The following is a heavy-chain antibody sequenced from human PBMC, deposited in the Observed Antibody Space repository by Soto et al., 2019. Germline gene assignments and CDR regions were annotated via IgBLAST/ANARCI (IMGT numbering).Heavy chain of an antibody. CDR1: GYTFTSYG. CDR2: ISAYNGNT. J-gene: IGHJ3*02. V-gene: IGHV1-18*01. D-gene: IGHD3-3*01. Sequence: QVQLVQSGAEVKKPGASVKVSCKASGYTFTSYGISWVRQAPGQGLEWMGWISAYNGNTNYAQKLQGRVTMTTDTSTSTAYMELRSLRSDDTAVYYCARERQLDFWSGHRAFDIWGQGTMVTVSS. CDR3: ARERQLDFWSGHRAFDI.